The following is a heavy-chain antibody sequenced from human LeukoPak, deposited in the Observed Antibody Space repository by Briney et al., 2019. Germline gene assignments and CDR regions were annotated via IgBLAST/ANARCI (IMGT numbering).Heavy chain of an antibody. CDR2: IIPIFGTA. CDR3: ALIPYCTTATCYYFDF. D-gene: IGHD2-2*01. J-gene: IGHJ4*02. CDR1: GGTFSSYA. Sequence: SVKVSCKASGGTFSSYAISWVRQAPGQGLEWMGGIIPIFGTANYAQKFQGRVTITADESTSTAYMELRSLRSDDTAVYYCALIPYCTTATCYYFDFWGQGTLVTVSS. V-gene: IGHV1-69*13.